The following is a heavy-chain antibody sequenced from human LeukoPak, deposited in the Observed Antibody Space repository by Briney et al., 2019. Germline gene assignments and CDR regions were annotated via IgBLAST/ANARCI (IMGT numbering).Heavy chain of an antibody. CDR3: ASYYDSSGYYPDSDY. J-gene: IGHJ4*02. CDR2: IYSGGST. CDR1: GFTVSSNY. D-gene: IGHD3-22*01. Sequence: PWGSLRLSCAASGFTVSSNYMSWVRQAPGKGLEWVSVIYSGGSTYYADSVKGRFTISRDNSKNTLYLQMNSLRAEDTAVYYCASYYDSSGYYPDSDYWGQGTLVTVSS. V-gene: IGHV3-53*01.